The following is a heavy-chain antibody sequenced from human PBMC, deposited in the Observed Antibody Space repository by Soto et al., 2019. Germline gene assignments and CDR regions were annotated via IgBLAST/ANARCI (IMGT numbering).Heavy chain of an antibody. D-gene: IGHD1-7*01. V-gene: IGHV4-59*01. CDR3: ARDWGSTSNRTNYYYYYYMDV. J-gene: IGHJ6*03. CDR2: IYYSGST. Sequence: SETLSLTCTVAGGSISSYYGRWIRQHPGKGLEWIGYIYYSGSTNYNPSLKSRVTISVDTSKNQFSLKLSSVTAADTAVYYCARDWGSTSNRTNYYYYYYMDVWGKGTTVTVSS. CDR1: GGSISSYY.